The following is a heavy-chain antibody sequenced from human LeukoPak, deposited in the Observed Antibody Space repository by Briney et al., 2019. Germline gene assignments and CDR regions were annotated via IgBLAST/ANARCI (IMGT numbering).Heavy chain of an antibody. V-gene: IGHV1-46*01. CDR3: ARDGVAGVYYFDY. J-gene: IGHJ4*02. D-gene: IGHD6-19*01. CDR2: IYPSGGST. Sequence: IYPSGGSTSYAQKFQGRVIMTRDVSTSTVFMGLSSLRSDDTAVYYCARDGVAGVYYFDYWGQGTQVTVSS.